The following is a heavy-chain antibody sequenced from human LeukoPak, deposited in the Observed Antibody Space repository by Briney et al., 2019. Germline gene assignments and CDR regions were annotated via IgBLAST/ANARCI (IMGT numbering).Heavy chain of an antibody. CDR1: GFTFSSYW. V-gene: IGHV3-74*01. CDR3: GRGFTYLDF. CDR2: IKIVENAT. J-gene: IGHJ4*02. Sequence: PGGSLRLSCAASGFTFSSYWMHRVRQTPGKGLVWVSHIKIVENATTYADAVKGRFAISRDNAKNTLYLQMNSLRAEDTGVYYCGRGFTYLDFWGQGTPVTVPS. D-gene: IGHD3-10*01.